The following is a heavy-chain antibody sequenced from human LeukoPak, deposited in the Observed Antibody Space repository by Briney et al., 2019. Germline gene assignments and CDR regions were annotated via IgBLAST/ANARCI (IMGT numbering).Heavy chain of an antibody. Sequence: SETLSLTCAVYTGSFSGYYWSWIRQPPGKGLEWIGEINHSGSTNYNPSLKSRVTISRDMSKNQFSLKLSSVAAADTAVYYCARTVIAGARHFDYWGQGTLVTVSS. CDR1: TGSFSGYY. D-gene: IGHD6-19*01. CDR3: ARTVIAGARHFDY. CDR2: INHSGST. J-gene: IGHJ4*02. V-gene: IGHV4-34*01.